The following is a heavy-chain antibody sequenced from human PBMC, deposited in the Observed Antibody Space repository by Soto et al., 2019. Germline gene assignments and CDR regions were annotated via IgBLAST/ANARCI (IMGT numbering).Heavy chain of an antibody. V-gene: IGHV4-34*01. CDR3: ARGNTYYYGSGSYGPLIDC. CDR2: INHSGST. D-gene: IGHD3-10*01. Sequence: SETLSLTCAVYGASFSGYYWSWIRQPPGKGLEWIGEINHSGSTNYNPSLKSRVTISVDTSKNQFSLKLSSVTAADTAVYYCARGNTYYYGSGSYGPLIDCWGQGTLVTVSS. CDR1: GASFSGYY. J-gene: IGHJ4*02.